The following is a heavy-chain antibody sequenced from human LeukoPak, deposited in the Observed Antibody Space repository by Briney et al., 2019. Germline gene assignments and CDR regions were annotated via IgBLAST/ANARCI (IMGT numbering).Heavy chain of an antibody. D-gene: IGHD6-19*01. CDR2: IYHSGST. CDR3: ARVGNSGWYYFDY. V-gene: IGHV4-4*02. J-gene: IGHJ4*02. Sequence: PSETLSLTCAVSGGSISSSNWWSWVRQPPGKGLEWIGEIYHSGSTNYNPSLKSRVTISVDKSKNQFSLKLNSVTAPDTAVYYCARVGNSGWYYFDYWGQGTLVTVSS. CDR1: GGSISSSNW.